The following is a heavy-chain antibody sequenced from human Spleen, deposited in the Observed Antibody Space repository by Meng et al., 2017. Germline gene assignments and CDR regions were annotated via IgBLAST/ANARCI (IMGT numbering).Heavy chain of an antibody. CDR2: IYWDDDK. CDR1: GFSLTTNGES. Sequence: SGPTLVKPTQTLTLTCTVSGFSLTTNGESVGWIRQPPGGALEFLALIYWDDDKRYGPSQKSRLTIARDTSKNQVVLTLTNVDPMDTGTYYCAHRGQYGWGIFDPWGQGTLVTVSS. CDR3: AHRGQYGWGIFDP. V-gene: IGHV2-5*05. J-gene: IGHJ5*02. D-gene: IGHD3-10*01.